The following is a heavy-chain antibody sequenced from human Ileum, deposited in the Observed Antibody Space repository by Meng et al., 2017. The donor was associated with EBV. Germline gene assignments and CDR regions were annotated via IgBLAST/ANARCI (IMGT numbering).Heavy chain of an antibody. J-gene: IGHJ5*02. CDR1: GDSVSSDKTA. Sequence: QLQLQESSPGRVQPSPRLSLPCVISGDSVSSDKTAWNWIRQSPSRGLEWLGRTYRRSRWYYDYALSVKSRINISPDTSKNQVSLQLNSVTDEDTGIYYCATSRIAKFDRWGQGTLVTVSS. CDR2: TYRRSRWYY. V-gene: IGHV6-1*01. CDR3: ATSRIAKFDR.